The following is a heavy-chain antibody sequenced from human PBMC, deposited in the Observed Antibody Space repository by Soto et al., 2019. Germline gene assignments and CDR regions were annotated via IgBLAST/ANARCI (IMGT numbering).Heavy chain of an antibody. V-gene: IGHV4-59*12. Sequence: SETLSLTCTVSGGSISSYYWSWIRQPPGKGLEWIGYIYHSGSTNYNPSLKSRVTISVDTSKNQFSLKLSSVTAADSAVYYCARGWYSSSSKYFQHWGQGTLVTVSS. CDR1: GGSISSYY. CDR2: IYHSGST. J-gene: IGHJ1*01. D-gene: IGHD6-6*01. CDR3: ARGWYSSSSKYFQH.